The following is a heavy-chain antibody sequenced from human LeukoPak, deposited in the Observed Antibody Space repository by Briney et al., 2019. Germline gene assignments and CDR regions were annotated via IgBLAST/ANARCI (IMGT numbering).Heavy chain of an antibody. CDR3: ARDLSIADDY. Sequence: GRSLRLSCAASGFTFSSYGMHWVRQAPGKGLEWVAVIWYDGSNKYYADPVKGRFTISRDNSKNTLYLQMNSLRAEDTAVYYCARDLSIADDYWGQGTLVTVSS. J-gene: IGHJ4*02. D-gene: IGHD6-6*01. CDR1: GFTFSSYG. V-gene: IGHV3-33*01. CDR2: IWYDGSNK.